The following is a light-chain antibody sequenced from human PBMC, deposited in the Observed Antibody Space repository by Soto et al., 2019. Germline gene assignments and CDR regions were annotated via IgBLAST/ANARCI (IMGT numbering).Light chain of an antibody. CDR2: WAS. V-gene: IGKV4-1*01. J-gene: IGKJ1*01. Sequence: DIVMTQSPDSLAVSLGERATFNCKSSQSVLYSPNNKNYLAWYQQKPGQPPKLLIYWASTRESGVPDRFSDSGSGTDFTLTISSLQAEDVAVYYCQQYYSTPWTFGQGTKVEI. CDR3: QQYYSTPWT. CDR1: QSVLYSPNNKNY.